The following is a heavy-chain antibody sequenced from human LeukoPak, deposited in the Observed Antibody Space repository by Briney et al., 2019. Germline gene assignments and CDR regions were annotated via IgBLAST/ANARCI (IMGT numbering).Heavy chain of an antibody. Sequence: PSDTLSLTCTVSGASISSYYWSWIRQPAGKGLGWVGRIYTGGSTNYNPSLKSRVTMSVDTSKNQFSLKLSSVTAADTAVYYCAKSTSRAYYFDYWGQGTLVTVSS. J-gene: IGHJ4*02. V-gene: IGHV4-4*07. CDR1: GASISSYY. CDR2: IYTGGST. CDR3: AKSTSRAYYFDY.